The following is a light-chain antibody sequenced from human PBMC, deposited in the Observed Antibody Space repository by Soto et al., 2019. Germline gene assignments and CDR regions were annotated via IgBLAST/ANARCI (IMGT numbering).Light chain of an antibody. Sequence: QSVLTQPASVSGSPGQSITISCTGTSRDVGRYNLVSWYQQHPGKAPKLMIYEVTKRPSGVSHRFSGFKSGNTASLTISGLQAEDEADYYCFSYAGDSVYVFGTGTKLTVL. J-gene: IGLJ1*01. CDR3: FSYAGDSVYV. V-gene: IGLV2-23*02. CDR1: SRDVGRYNL. CDR2: EVT.